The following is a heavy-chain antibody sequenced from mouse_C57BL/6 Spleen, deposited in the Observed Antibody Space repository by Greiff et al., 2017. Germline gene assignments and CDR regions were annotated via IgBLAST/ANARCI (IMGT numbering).Heavy chain of an antibody. CDR1: GYTFTSYW. CDR3: ARRDYGSRAWYFDV. D-gene: IGHD1-1*01. Sequence: QVQLQQPGAELVMPGASVKLSCKASGYTFTSYWMHWVKQRPGQGLEWIGEIDPSDSYTNYNQKFKGKSTLTVDKSSSTASMQLSSLTSEDSAVYYCARRDYGSRAWYFDVWGTGTPVTVSS. J-gene: IGHJ1*03. CDR2: IDPSDSYT. V-gene: IGHV1-69*01.